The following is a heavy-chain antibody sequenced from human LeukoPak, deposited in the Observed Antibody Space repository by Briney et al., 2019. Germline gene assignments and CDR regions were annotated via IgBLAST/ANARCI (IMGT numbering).Heavy chain of an antibody. CDR2: ISGSGGST. CDR3: ARDPHVDIAETD. V-gene: IGHV3-23*01. J-gene: IGHJ4*02. CDR1: GFTFSSYW. D-gene: IGHD6-13*01. Sequence: GGSLRLSCAASGFTFSSYWMSWVRQAPGKGLEWVSAISGSGGSTYYADSVKGRFTISRDNSKSTLYLQMNSLRAEDTAVYYCARDPHVDIAETDWGQGTLVTVSS.